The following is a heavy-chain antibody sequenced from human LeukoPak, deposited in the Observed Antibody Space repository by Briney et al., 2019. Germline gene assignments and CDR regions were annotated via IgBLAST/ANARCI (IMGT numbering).Heavy chain of an antibody. V-gene: IGHV1-8*03. CDR1: GYTFTSYD. D-gene: IGHD6-19*01. Sequence: ASVKVSCKASGYTFTSYDINWVRQATGQGLEWMGWMNPNSGNTGYAQKFQGRVTINRNTSISTAYMELNSLRSDDTAVYYCARLAPLPGIAVAAHDYWGQGTLVTVSS. CDR3: ARLAPLPGIAVAAHDY. CDR2: MNPNSGNT. J-gene: IGHJ4*02.